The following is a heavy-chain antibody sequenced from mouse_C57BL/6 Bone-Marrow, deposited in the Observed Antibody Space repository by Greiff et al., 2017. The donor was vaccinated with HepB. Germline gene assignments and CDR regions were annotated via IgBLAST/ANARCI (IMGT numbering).Heavy chain of an antibody. D-gene: IGHD1-1*01. Sequence: VQLQQPGAELVMPGASVKLSCKASGYTFTSYWMHWVKQRPGQGLEWIGEIDPSDSYTNYNQKFKGKSTLTVDKSSSTAYMQLSSLTSEESAVYFCARWGSSTYWYFDVWGTGTTVTVSS. CDR1: GYTFTSYW. CDR3: ARWGSSTYWYFDV. CDR2: IDPSDSYT. J-gene: IGHJ1*03. V-gene: IGHV1-69*01.